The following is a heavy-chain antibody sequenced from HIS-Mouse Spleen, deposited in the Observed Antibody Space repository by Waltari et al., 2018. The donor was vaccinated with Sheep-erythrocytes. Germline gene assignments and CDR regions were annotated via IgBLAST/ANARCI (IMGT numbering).Heavy chain of an antibody. D-gene: IGHD2-8*01. CDR1: GFTFSSYG. V-gene: IGHV3-30*18. CDR2: ISYDGSNK. Sequence: QVQLVESGGGVVQPGRSLRLPCSASGFTFSSYGMHWVRQAPGKGQEGGAVISYDGSNKYYADSVKGRFTISRENSKNTLYLQMNSLRAEDTAVYYCAKGDAMVYDAFDIWGQGTMVTVSS. J-gene: IGHJ3*02. CDR3: AKGDAMVYDAFDI.